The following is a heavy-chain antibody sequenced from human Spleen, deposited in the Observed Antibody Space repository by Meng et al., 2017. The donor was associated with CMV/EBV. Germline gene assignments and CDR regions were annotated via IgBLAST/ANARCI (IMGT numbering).Heavy chain of an antibody. V-gene: IGHV3-30*04. D-gene: IGHD4-11*01. CDR3: AKADRLHSYYYGMDV. CDR1: GFTFNDYT. J-gene: IGHJ6*02. Sequence: GGSLRLSCAASGFTFNDYTFHWVRQAPGKGLEWVAVISYDGTNKDYADSVKGRFTISRDNSKNTLYLQMNSLRAEDTAVYYCAKADRLHSYYYGMDVWGQGTTVTVSS. CDR2: ISYDGTNK.